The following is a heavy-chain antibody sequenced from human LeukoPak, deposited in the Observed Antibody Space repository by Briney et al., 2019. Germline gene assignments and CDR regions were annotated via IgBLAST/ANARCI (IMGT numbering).Heavy chain of an antibody. V-gene: IGHV3-30*02. CDR2: IRYDGSNK. CDR3: AIQQDVGLKD. J-gene: IGHJ4*02. CDR1: GFSFSTYG. Sequence: GGSLRLSCAASGFSFSTYGIHWVRQAPGKGLEWVAFIRYDGSNKYYADSVKGRFTISRDNSKNTLYLQMNSLRAEDTAVYYCAIQQDVGLKDWGQGTLVTVSS. D-gene: IGHD1-1*01.